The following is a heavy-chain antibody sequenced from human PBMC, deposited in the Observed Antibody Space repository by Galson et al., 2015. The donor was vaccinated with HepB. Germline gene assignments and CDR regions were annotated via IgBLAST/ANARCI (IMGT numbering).Heavy chain of an antibody. CDR2: INAGNGNT. Sequence: SVKVSCKASGYTFTSYAMHWVRQAPGQRLEWMGWINAGNGNTKYSQKFQGRVTITRDTSASTAYMELSSLRSEDTAVYYCARGRSGSYSWFDPWGQGTLVTVSS. CDR3: ARGRSGSYSWFDP. CDR1: GYTFTSYA. J-gene: IGHJ5*02. D-gene: IGHD1-26*01. V-gene: IGHV1-3*01.